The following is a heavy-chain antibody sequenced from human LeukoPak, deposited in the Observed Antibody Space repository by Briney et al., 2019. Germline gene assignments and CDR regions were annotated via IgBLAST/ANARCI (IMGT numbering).Heavy chain of an antibody. Sequence: GGSLRLSCAASGFTFSSYWMSWVRQAPGKGLEWVANIKQDGSEKYYVDSVKGRFTISRDNAKNSLYLQMNSLRAEDTAWYYCAKGGGEWLLQYYFDYWGQGTLVSVSS. D-gene: IGHD3-3*01. J-gene: IGHJ4*02. V-gene: IGHV3-7*03. CDR1: GFTFSSYW. CDR2: IKQDGSEK. CDR3: AKGGGEWLLQYYFDY.